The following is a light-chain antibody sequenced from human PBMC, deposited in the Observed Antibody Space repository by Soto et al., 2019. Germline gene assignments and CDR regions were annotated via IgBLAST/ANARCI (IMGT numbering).Light chain of an antibody. V-gene: IGKV3-20*01. Sequence: EIVLTQSPGTLSSSPGERATLSCRASQSVYSNFLAWYQQKPGQAPRLLIYGASSRATGIPDRFSGSASGTDFTLTISRLEPEDFAMYYCQQYGVSWTFGQGTKVEIK. J-gene: IGKJ1*01. CDR3: QQYGVSWT. CDR2: GAS. CDR1: QSVYSNF.